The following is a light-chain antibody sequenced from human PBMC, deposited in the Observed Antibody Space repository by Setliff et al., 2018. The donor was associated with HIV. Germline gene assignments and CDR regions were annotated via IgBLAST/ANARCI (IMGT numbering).Light chain of an antibody. J-gene: IGLJ1*01. CDR2: DVS. CDR3: SSYTGSRNYV. CDR1: SSDVGGYNY. V-gene: IGLV2-14*03. Sequence: QSALTQPASVSGSPGQSITISCTGTSSDVGGYNYVSWYQQRPGKAPKPMIYDVSDRPSGVSNRFSGSKSDNTASLTISGLQAEDEGDYYCSSYTGSRNYVFGT.